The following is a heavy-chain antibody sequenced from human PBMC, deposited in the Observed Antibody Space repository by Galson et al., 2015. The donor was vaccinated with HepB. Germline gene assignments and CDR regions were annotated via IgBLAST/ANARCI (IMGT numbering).Heavy chain of an antibody. CDR2: INANGRST. V-gene: IGHV3-64D*06. Sequence: SLRLSCAASGFTFSSYVMYWVRQAPGKGLEYVSAINANGRSTYYADSVKGRFTTSRDNAKNTLYLQMSTLRAEDTGVYYCVKGVRSDSYYYNMDVWGQGTTVAVSS. CDR1: GFTFSSYV. D-gene: IGHD2-21*01. J-gene: IGHJ6*02. CDR3: VKGVRSDSYYYNMDV.